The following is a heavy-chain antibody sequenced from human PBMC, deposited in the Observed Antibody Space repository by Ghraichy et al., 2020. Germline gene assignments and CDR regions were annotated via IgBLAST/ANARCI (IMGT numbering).Heavy chain of an antibody. D-gene: IGHD3-22*01. Sequence: ASVKVSCKASGYTFTSYGISWVRQAPGQGLEWMGWISAYNGNTNYAQKLQGRVTMTTDTSTSTAYMELRSLRSDDTAVYYCAREGTYYYDSSGHRTYYYYGMDVWGQGTTVTVSS. CDR2: ISAYNGNT. J-gene: IGHJ6*02. CDR1: GYTFTSYG. V-gene: IGHV1-18*04. CDR3: AREGTYYYDSSGHRTYYYYGMDV.